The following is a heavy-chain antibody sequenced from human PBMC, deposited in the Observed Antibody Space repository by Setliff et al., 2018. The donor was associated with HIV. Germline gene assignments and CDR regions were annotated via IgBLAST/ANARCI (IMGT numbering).Heavy chain of an antibody. CDR3: ARQAVDCSGGTCYSTSAFDY. V-gene: IGHV5-51*01. CDR2: IYPGDSDT. CDR1: GYSFTSYW. Sequence: GESLKISCKGSGYSFTSYWIGWVRQMPGKGLEWMGIIYPGDSDTRYSPSFQGQVTISADKSINIAYLQWGSLKASDTAMYYCARQAVDCSGGTCYSTSAFDYWGQGTLVTVSS. J-gene: IGHJ4*02. D-gene: IGHD2-15*01.